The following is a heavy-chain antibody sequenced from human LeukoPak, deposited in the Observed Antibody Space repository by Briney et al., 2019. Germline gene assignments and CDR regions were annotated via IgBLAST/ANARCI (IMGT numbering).Heavy chain of an antibody. Sequence: GGSLRLSCAASGFTFSSYEMNWVRQAPGKGLEWVSYISSSGSTIYYADSVKGRFTISRDNAKNSLYLQMNSLIAEDTAVYYCARGPYPGYCSGGSCYVVWDYWGQGTLVTVSS. CDR2: ISSSGSTI. V-gene: IGHV3-48*03. CDR1: GFTFSSYE. D-gene: IGHD2-15*01. CDR3: ARGPYPGYCSGGSCYVVWDY. J-gene: IGHJ4*02.